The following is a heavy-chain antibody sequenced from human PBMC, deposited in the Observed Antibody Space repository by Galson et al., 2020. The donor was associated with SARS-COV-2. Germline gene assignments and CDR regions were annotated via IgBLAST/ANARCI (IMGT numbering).Heavy chain of an antibody. CDR3: AKQWGITVAGPLDY. CDR1: GFAFSRYG. Sequence: GGSLRLSCAASGFAFSRYGMHWVRQAPGKGLEWVAVIWYDGSNKYYGDSVKGRFTISRDNSKNTLYLQMNSLRADDTAVYYCAKQWGITVAGPLDYWGQGTQVTVSS. J-gene: IGHJ4*02. V-gene: IGHV3-33*06. D-gene: IGHD6-19*01. CDR2: IWYDGSNK.